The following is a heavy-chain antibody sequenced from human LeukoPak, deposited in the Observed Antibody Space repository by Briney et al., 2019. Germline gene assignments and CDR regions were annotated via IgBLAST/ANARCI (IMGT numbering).Heavy chain of an antibody. J-gene: IGHJ4*02. CDR2: IGILGDT. CDR3: ARSVPGGRGWTGSIEF. Sequence: GGSLRLSCAASGFTFSSYEMNWVRQPTGKGLEWVSGIGILGDTFYLGSVKGRFTISRESAKNSLYLQMNSLRDGDTAVYYCARSVPGGRGWTGSIEFWGQGTLVTVSS. V-gene: IGHV3-13*01. CDR1: GFTFSSYE. D-gene: IGHD6-19*01.